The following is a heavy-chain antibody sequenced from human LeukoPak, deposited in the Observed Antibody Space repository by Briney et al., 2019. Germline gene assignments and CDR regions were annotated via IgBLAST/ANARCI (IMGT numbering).Heavy chain of an antibody. CDR3: ARVPGYCSGGSCYSGSS. D-gene: IGHD2-15*01. J-gene: IGHJ4*02. CDR2: INHSGST. V-gene: IGHV4-34*01. Sequence: SETLSLTCAVYGGSFSGYYWSWIRQPPGKGLEWIGEINHSGSTNYNPSLKSRVTISVDTSKNQFSLKPSSVTAADTAVYYCARVPGYCSGGSCYSGSSWGQGTLVTVSS. CDR1: GGSFSGYY.